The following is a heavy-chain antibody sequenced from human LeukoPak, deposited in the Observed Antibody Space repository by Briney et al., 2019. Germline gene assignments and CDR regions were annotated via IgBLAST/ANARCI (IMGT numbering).Heavy chain of an antibody. CDR2: IYYSGSA. Sequence: SETLSLTCAVYGGSFSGYYWGWIRQPPGKGLEWIGTIYYSGSAYYNPSLKSRVTISVDTSKNQFSLKVTSVAAADTAVYYCARAVSGYYSDYWGQGTLVTVSS. CDR3: ARAVSGYYSDY. J-gene: IGHJ4*02. V-gene: IGHV4-34*01. CDR1: GGSFSGYY. D-gene: IGHD6-19*01.